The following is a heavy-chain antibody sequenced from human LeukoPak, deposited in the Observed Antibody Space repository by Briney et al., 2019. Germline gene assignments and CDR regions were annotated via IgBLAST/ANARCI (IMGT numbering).Heavy chain of an antibody. J-gene: IGHJ4*02. CDR3: ARDLASCAGDCYSDGFDY. CDR1: GYSISSGYH. D-gene: IGHD2-21*02. Sequence: PSETLSLTCTVSGYSISSGYHWGWIRQSPGKGLEWIGSIYHGGSTYYNPSLRSRVIVSVDTSKNHFSLKMSSVTAADTAVYYCARDLASCAGDCYSDGFDYWGQGTLVTVSS. CDR2: IYHGGST. V-gene: IGHV4-38-2*02.